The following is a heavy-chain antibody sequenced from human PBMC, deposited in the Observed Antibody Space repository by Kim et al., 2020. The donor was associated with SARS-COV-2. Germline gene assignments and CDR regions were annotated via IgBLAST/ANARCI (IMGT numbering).Heavy chain of an antibody. Sequence: GGSLRLSCAASGFTFSSYGMHWVRQAPGKGLEWVAVISYDGSNKNYVDSVKGRFTISRDNSKNTLYLQMNSLRAEDTAVYYCARDIGSYSSGWFYYYYD. CDR1: GFTFSSYG. CDR2: ISYDGSNK. D-gene: IGHD6-19*01. J-gene: IGHJ6*01. V-gene: IGHV3-30*04. CDR3: ARDIGSYSSGWFYYYYD.